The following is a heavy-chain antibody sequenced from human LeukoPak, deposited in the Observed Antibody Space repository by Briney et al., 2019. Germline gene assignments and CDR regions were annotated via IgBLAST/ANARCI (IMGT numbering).Heavy chain of an antibody. V-gene: IGHV1-3*01. CDR1: GYTFTSYA. CDR2: INAGNGNT. Sequence: ASVKVSCKASGYTFTSYAMHWVRQAPGQRLEWMGWINAGNGNTKYSQKFQGRVTITRDTSASTAYMELSSLRSEDTAVYYCARCIEYSGYDYHYYYGMDVWGKGTTVTVSS. D-gene: IGHD5-12*01. J-gene: IGHJ6*04. CDR3: ARCIEYSGYDYHYYYGMDV.